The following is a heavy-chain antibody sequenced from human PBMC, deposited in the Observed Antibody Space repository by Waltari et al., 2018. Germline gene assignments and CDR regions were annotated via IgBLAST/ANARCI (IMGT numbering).Heavy chain of an antibody. D-gene: IGHD3-22*01. V-gene: IGHV4-4*02. CDR3: ARGDHSSGYYFAFFFDY. Sequence: QVQLQESGPGLVQPSGTLSLACAVSGGSISTTNCCSWVRPSPGKGLEWIGEGCHSGSTSYKPSLRSRVSISVDTSKNHFSLKLSSVTAADTAVYYCARGDHSSGYYFAFFFDYWGQGTLVTVSS. J-gene: IGHJ4*02. CDR2: GCHSGST. CDR1: GGSISTTNC.